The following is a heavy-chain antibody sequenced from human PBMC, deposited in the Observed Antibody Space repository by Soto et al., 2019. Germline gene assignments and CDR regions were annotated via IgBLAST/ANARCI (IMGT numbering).Heavy chain of an antibody. D-gene: IGHD3-9*01. Sequence: PSETLSLTCPVAGGYIISYYCSWILQPPGKGLEWIGYIYYSGSTNYNPSLKSRVTISVDTSKNQFSLKLSSVTAADTAVYYCARVVRETRYDILTGYLRHYYYYMDVWGKGTTVTVSS. CDR3: ARVVRETRYDILTGYLRHYYYYMDV. CDR2: IYYSGST. CDR1: GGYIISYY. J-gene: IGHJ6*03. V-gene: IGHV4-59*01.